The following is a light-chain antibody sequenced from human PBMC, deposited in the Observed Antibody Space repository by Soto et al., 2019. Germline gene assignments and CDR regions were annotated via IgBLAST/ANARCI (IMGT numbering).Light chain of an antibody. CDR1: QSVSSR. J-gene: IGKJ1*01. CDR3: RHYNNWPPET. V-gene: IGKV3-15*01. CDR2: DAS. Sequence: EIVMTQSPATLSVSPGERATLSCRASQSVSSRLAWYQRKRGQAPRLLIYDASTRATGIPARFSGSGSGTEFNLTISSLQSEDFAIYYCRHYNNWPPETFGQGTKV.